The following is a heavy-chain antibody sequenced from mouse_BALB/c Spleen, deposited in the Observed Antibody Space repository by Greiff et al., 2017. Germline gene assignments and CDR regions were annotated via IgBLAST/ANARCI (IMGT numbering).Heavy chain of an antibody. V-gene: IGHV5-9-4*01. Sequence: EVQGVESGGGLVKPGGSLKLSCAASGFTFSSYAMSWVRQSPEKRLEWVAEISSGGSYTYYPDTVTGRFTISRDNAKNTLYLEMSSLRSEDTAMYYCARDRGGYYDAMDYWGQGTSVTVSS. CDR1: GFTFSSYA. CDR2: ISSGGSYT. D-gene: IGHD2-2*01. J-gene: IGHJ4*01. CDR3: ARDRGGYYDAMDY.